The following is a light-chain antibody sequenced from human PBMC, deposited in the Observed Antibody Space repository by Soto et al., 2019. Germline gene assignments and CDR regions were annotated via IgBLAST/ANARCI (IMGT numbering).Light chain of an antibody. CDR1: QTIYSN. CDR2: RAS. Sequence: IMMTQSPATLSVSLGERATLSCRAGQTIYSNVAWYQQRPGQAPRLLIYRASTRATGVPARFSGSGSGTELTLTISSLQSEDFAIYYCQQYQNLWTFGQGTKVDIK. J-gene: IGKJ1*01. V-gene: IGKV3-15*01. CDR3: QQYQNLWT.